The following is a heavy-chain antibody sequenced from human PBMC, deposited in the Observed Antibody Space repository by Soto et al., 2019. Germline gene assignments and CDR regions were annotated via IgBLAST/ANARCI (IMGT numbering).Heavy chain of an antibody. V-gene: IGHV3-23*01. J-gene: IGHJ4*02. Sequence: GGSLRLSCAASGFTFSSYAMSWVRQAPGKGLEWVSAISGSGGSTYYADSVKGRFTISRDNSKNTLYLQMNSLRAEDTAIYYCAKDEQQLVNNYWGQGTLVTVSS. CDR3: AKDEQQLVNNY. CDR1: GFTFSSYA. D-gene: IGHD6-13*01. CDR2: ISGSGGST.